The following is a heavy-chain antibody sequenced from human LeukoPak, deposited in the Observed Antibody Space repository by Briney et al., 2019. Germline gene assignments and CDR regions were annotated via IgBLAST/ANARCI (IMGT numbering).Heavy chain of an antibody. J-gene: IGHJ4*02. Sequence: GGSLRLSCAASGFTFSSYSMTWVRQAPGKGLEWVSGISWNSGSIGYVDSVKGRFTISRDNAKNSLYLQMNSLRVDDTAVYYCARGHRAWSYWGQGTLVTVSS. CDR2: ISWNSGSI. CDR3: ARGHRAWSY. CDR1: GFTFSSYS. D-gene: IGHD3-3*01. V-gene: IGHV3-48*04.